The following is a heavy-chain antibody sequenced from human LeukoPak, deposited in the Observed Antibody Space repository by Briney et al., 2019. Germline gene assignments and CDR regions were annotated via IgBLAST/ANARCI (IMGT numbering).Heavy chain of an antibody. CDR2: IDSSSYNI. Sequence: GGSLRLSCAASGFTFSIYSMNWVRQAPGKGLEWVSSIDSSSYNIYYADSVKGRFTISRDNSKNTLYLQMNSLRAEDTAVYYCARSDEYYYYGMDVWGQGTTVTVSS. D-gene: IGHD5-24*01. CDR3: ARSDEYYYYGMDV. J-gene: IGHJ6*02. CDR1: GFTFSIYS. V-gene: IGHV3-21*04.